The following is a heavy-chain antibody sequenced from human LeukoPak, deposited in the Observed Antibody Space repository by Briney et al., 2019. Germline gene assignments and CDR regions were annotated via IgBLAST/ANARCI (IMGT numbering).Heavy chain of an antibody. Sequence: GGPLRLSCAASGFTFSSYAMHWVRQAPGKGLEWVAVISYDGSTKYYADSVKGRFTISRDNSRNTLYLQMNSLRAEDTAVYYCARAAAQYFQHWGQGTQVTVSS. J-gene: IGHJ1*01. V-gene: IGHV3-30-3*01. CDR2: ISYDGSTK. D-gene: IGHD6-13*01. CDR1: GFTFSSYA. CDR3: ARAAAQYFQH.